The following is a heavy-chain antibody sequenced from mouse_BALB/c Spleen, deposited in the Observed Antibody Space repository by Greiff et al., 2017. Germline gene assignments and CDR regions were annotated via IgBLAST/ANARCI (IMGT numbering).Heavy chain of an antibody. J-gene: IGHJ4*01. D-gene: IGHD2-4*01. Sequence: EVQLQHSGPELVKPGASMKISCKASGYSFTGYTMNWVKQSHGQNLEWIGLINPYNGGTSYNQKFQGKATLTVDKSSSTAYMELLSLTSEDTAVYNCANYDYDYAMDYWGQGTTVTVSS. CDR1: GYSFTGYT. CDR2: INPYNGGT. V-gene: IGHV1-18*01. CDR3: ANYDYDYAMDY.